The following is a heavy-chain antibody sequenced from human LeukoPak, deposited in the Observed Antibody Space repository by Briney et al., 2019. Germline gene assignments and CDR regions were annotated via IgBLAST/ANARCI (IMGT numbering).Heavy chain of an antibody. D-gene: IGHD4-11*01. Sequence: ASVKVSCKASGYTFTSYAMNWVRQAPGQGLEWMGSINPKSGETNYPQKFQGRVTMTSDTSISTAYMELRSLRSDDTAVYYCARERGLQFHYYYMDVWGKGTTVTVSS. CDR3: ARERGLQFHYYYMDV. CDR2: INPKSGET. J-gene: IGHJ6*03. V-gene: IGHV1-2*02. CDR1: GYTFTSYA.